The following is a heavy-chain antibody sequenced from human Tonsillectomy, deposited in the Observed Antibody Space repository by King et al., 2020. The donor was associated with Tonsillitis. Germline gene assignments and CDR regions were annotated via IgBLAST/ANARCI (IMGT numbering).Heavy chain of an antibody. J-gene: IGHJ6*02. CDR3: ARDRVVPAAPYYYGMDV. V-gene: IGHV3-7*01. D-gene: IGHD2-2*01. Sequence: VQLVESGGGLVQPGGSLRLSCAASGFTFSSYWMSWVRQAPGKGLEWVANIKQDGSEKYYVDSVKGRFTISTDNAKNSLYLQMNSLRAEDTAVYYCARDRVVPAAPYYYGMDVWGQGTTVTVSS. CDR1: GFTFSSYW. CDR2: IKQDGSEK.